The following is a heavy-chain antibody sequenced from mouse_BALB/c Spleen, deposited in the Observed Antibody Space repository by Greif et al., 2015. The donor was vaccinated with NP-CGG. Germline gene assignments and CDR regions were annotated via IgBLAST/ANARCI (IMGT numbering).Heavy chain of an antibody. D-gene: IGHD2-1*01. J-gene: IGHJ2*01. CDR3: AREGGNNYFDY. CDR2: ISSGGSYT. CDR1: GFTFSSYA. V-gene: IGHV5-9-4*01. Sequence: EVKLVESGGGLVKPGGSLKLSCAASGFTFSSYAMSWVRQSPEKRLEWVAEISSGGSYTYYPDTVTGRLTISRDNAKNTLYLEMSSLRSEDTAMYYCAREGGNNYFDYWGQGTTLTVSS.